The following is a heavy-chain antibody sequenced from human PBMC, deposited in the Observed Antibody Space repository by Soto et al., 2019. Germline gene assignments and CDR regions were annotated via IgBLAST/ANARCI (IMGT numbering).Heavy chain of an antibody. D-gene: IGHD6-19*01. Sequence: GGSLRLSCAASGFTFSSYAMNWVLQAPGKGLEWVSVISGSGDRTYYADSVKGRFTISRDNSKNTLYLQMNSLRAEDTAVYYCARRSSGWYFDYWGQGTLVTVS. V-gene: IGHV3-23*01. J-gene: IGHJ4*02. CDR1: GFTFSSYA. CDR2: ISGSGDRT. CDR3: ARRSSGWYFDY.